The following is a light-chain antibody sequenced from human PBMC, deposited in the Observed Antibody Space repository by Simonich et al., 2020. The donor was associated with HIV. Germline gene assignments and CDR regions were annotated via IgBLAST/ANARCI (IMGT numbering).Light chain of an antibody. CDR3: QQYDSLPLT. V-gene: IGKV1-33*01. CDR1: QDITNY. CDR2: DAS. J-gene: IGKJ4*01. Sequence: DIQMTQSPSSVSASVGDRVTITCQASQDITNYLNWYQQKPGKAPKLLIYDASNLETGVPSRFSGSVSGTDFTFTISSLQPEDIATYYCQQYDSLPLTFGGGSKVEIK.